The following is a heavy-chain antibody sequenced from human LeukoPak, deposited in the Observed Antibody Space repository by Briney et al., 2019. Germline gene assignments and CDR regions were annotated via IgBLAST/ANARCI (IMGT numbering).Heavy chain of an antibody. CDR3: AKPAGFLEWLWAYYFDY. J-gene: IGHJ4*02. V-gene: IGHV3-23*01. CDR1: GFTFSSYA. D-gene: IGHD3-3*01. CDR2: ISGSGGST. Sequence: GGSLRLSCAASGFTFSSYAMSWVRQAPGKGLEWVSAISGSGGSTYYADSVKGRFTISRDNSKNTLYLQMNSLRAEDTAVYYCAKPAGFLEWLWAYYFDYWGQGTLVTVSS.